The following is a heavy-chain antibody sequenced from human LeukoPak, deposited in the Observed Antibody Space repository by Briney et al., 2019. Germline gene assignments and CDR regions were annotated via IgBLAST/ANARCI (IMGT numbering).Heavy chain of an antibody. Sequence: PGGSLKLSCEAYGFNFDSYGMNWVRQAPGKGLDWISYISSVSSSVHYADSVKGRFTISRDNGKNSVYLQMNSLRGEDTAVYYCAKNIFGGIIVIGGFDSWGPGTLVTVSS. D-gene: IGHD3-16*02. CDR2: ISSVSSSV. CDR1: GFNFDSYG. J-gene: IGHJ4*02. V-gene: IGHV3-48*04. CDR3: AKNIFGGIIVIGGFDS.